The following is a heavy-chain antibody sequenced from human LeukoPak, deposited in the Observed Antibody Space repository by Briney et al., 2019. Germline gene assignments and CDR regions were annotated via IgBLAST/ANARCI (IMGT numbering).Heavy chain of an antibody. V-gene: IGHV4-39*01. Sequence: PSETLSLTCTVSGGSISSSSYYWGWIRQPPGMGLEWIGSIYYSGSTYYNPSLKSRVTISVDTSKNQFSLKLSSVTAADTAVYYCITTYYYDSSGYYSLPTFDYWGQGTLVTVSS. CDR3: ITTYYYDSSGYYSLPTFDY. CDR1: GGSISSSSYY. J-gene: IGHJ4*02. D-gene: IGHD3-22*01. CDR2: IYYSGST.